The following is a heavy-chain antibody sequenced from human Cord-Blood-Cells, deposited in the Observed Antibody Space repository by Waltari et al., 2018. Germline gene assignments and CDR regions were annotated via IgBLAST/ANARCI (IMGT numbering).Heavy chain of an antibody. CDR2: IYYSWST. Sequence: QVQLQESGPGLVKPSQTLSLTCPVSGGSISSGGYYWTWFGQHAGKGLEWSGYIYYSWSTYYNPSLKSRVTISVDTSKNQFSLKLSSVTAADTAVYYCAREGREAGSWLDYWGQGTLVTVSS. V-gene: IGHV4-31*03. CDR1: GGSISSGGYY. D-gene: IGHD6-13*01. J-gene: IGHJ4*02. CDR3: AREGREAGSWLDY.